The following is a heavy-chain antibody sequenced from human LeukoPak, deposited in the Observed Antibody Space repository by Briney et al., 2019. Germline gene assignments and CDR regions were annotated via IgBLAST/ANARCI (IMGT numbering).Heavy chain of an antibody. CDR1: GGSFSGYY. CDR2: INHSGST. CDR3: ARESPSQGYGMDV. Sequence: PSETLSLTCAVYGGSFSGYYWSRIRQPPGKGLEWIGEINHSGSTNYNPSLKSRVTISVDTSKNQFSLKLSSVTAADTAVYYCARESPSQGYGMDVWGQGTTVTVSS. V-gene: IGHV4-34*01. J-gene: IGHJ6*02.